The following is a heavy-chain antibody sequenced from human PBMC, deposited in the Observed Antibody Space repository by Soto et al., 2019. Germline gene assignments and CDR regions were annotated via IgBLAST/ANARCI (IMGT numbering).Heavy chain of an antibody. Sequence: GASVKVSCKASGYTFTSYGISWVRQAPGQGLEWMGWISAFNGNTYYAQKLQGRVAMTTDTSTSTAYMELRSLRSDDTAVYYCARDPYSGYDFNNFDYWGQGTLVTVSS. D-gene: IGHD5-12*01. J-gene: IGHJ4*02. CDR2: ISAFNGNT. CDR1: GYTFTSYG. CDR3: ARDPYSGYDFNNFDY. V-gene: IGHV1-18*01.